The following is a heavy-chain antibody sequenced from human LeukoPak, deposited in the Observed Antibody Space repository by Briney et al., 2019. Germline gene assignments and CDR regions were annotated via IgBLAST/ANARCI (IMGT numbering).Heavy chain of an antibody. V-gene: IGHV4-31*03. CDR1: GASISSGGYY. CDR2: IYYSGSTS. CDR3: ARVGFGNTPHPIDY. Sequence: PSQTLSLTCTVSGASISSGGYYWSWVRQHPGKGLEWIGYIYYSGSTSYYNPSLKSRVTISVDTSKNQFSLELTSVTAADTAVYYCARVGFGNTPHPIDYWGQGTLVTVSS. D-gene: IGHD4-23*01. J-gene: IGHJ4*02.